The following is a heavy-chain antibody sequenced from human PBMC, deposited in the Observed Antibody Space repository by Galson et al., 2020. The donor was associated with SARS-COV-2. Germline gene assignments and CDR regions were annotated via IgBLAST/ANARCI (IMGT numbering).Heavy chain of an antibody. CDR3: ARDSGYMVGATSAFDI. D-gene: IGHD1-26*01. V-gene: IGHV4-31*03. CDR1: GGSISSNGYY. Sequence: SLTCTVSGGSISSNGYYWTWIRQHPGKGLEWIGYIYYSGSAYYSPSLKSRVTISVDTSKNQFSLKLTSVTAADTAVYYCARDSGYMVGATSAFDIWGQGTMVTVSS. J-gene: IGHJ3*02. CDR2: IYYSGSA.